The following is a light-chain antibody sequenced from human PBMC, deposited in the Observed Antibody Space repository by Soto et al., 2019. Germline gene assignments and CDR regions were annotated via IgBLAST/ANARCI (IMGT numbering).Light chain of an antibody. Sequence: GLTQSPGTVSLSPGERATLSCRTSQTVSIAYFAWYQQRPGQAPRLLFYDASTRATGIPDRFSCSGSGRDFTLTISRLEPEDSAVYYCQQFGSSPITFGQGTRLEIK. J-gene: IGKJ5*01. CDR1: QTVSIAY. CDR3: QQFGSSPIT. CDR2: DAS. V-gene: IGKV3-20*01.